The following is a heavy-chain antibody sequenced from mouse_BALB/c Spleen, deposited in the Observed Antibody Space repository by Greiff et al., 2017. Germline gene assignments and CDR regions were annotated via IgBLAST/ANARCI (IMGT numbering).Heavy chain of an antibody. CDR1: GYSITSDYA. Sequence: EVQLQESGPGLVKPSQSLSLTCTVTGYSITSDYAWNWIRQFPGNKLEWMGYISYSGSTSYNPSLKSRISITRDTSKNQFFLQLNSVTTEDTATYYCARGYESYYYAMDYWGQGTSVTVSS. J-gene: IGHJ4*01. D-gene: IGHD2-14*01. V-gene: IGHV3-2*02. CDR3: ARGYESYYYAMDY. CDR2: ISYSGST.